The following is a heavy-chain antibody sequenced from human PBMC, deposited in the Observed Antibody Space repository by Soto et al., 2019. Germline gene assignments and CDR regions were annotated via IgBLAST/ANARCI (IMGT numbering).Heavy chain of an antibody. CDR1: GFSFNTYA. V-gene: IGHV3-23*01. CDR3: AKTMGHGSGGSGYGAYSMDV. Sequence: EVQLLESGGGLVQPGGSLRLSCAASGFSFNTYAMSWVRQARGKGPEWVSTVSASGGSTYSADSVKGRFTISRDNSTNPVQLQLNSRRAEDTAVYYCAKTMGHGSGGSGYGAYSMDVWGQGITVTVSS. J-gene: IGHJ6*02. CDR2: VSASGGST. D-gene: IGHD2-15*01.